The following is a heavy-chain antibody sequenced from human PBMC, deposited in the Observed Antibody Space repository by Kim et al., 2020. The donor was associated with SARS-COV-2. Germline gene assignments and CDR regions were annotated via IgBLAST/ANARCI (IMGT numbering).Heavy chain of an antibody. CDR2: ISYDGSNK. J-gene: IGHJ4*02. V-gene: IGHV3-30*04. CDR1: GFTFSSSA. Sequence: GGSLRLSCAASGFTFSSSAMHWVRQAPGKGLEWVAVISYDGSNKYYADSVKGRFTISRDNSKNTLYLQMNSLRAEDTAEYYCARDSLRLGELSLWGSYFGYWGQGTLVTVSS. D-gene: IGHD3-16*02. CDR3: ARDSLRLGELSLWGSYFGY.